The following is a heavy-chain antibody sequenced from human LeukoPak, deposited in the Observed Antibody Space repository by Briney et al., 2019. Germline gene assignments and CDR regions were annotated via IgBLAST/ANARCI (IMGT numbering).Heavy chain of an antibody. CDR2: INPNSGGT. J-gene: IGHJ4*02. CDR1: GYTFTGYY. Sequence: ASVKVSCKASGYTFTGYYMHWVRQAPGQGLEWMGWINPNSGGTNYAQKFQGRVTMTRDTSISTAYMELSRLRSDDTAVYYCARESLVGRYYDSSGYYYGFDYWGQGTLVTVSS. D-gene: IGHD3-22*01. CDR3: ARESLVGRYYDSSGYYYGFDY. V-gene: IGHV1-2*02.